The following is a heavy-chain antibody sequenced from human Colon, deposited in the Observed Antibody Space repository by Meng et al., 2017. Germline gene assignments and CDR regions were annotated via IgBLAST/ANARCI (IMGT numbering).Heavy chain of an antibody. J-gene: IGHJ4*02. CDR2: VFHPGGT. CDR1: GASITTRNL. V-gene: IGHV4-4*02. CDR3: ARGGDWGFDY. Sequence: QAHLEESGPGLVKPSETLSLTCAVSGASITTRNLWNWVRQAPGKGLEWIGDVFHPGGTSYNPSLESRLTISVDRSKNQFYLNLRSVTAADTATYYCARGGDWGFDYWGPGTLVTVSS. D-gene: IGHD3-16*01.